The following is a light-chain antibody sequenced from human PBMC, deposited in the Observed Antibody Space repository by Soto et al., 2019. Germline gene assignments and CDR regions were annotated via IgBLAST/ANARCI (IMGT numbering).Light chain of an antibody. V-gene: IGKV1-5*01. CDR2: DAS. Sequence: DIEMTHSPSTLSAWVGGRVTITGRSSQTINSWLAWYQQKPGKAPKVLIFDASSLKTGVPSRFSGSGSGTEFTLTISNLQPDDFATYYCQQYDSYSSGPFGQGTKVDIK. J-gene: IGKJ1*01. CDR3: QQYDSYSSGP. CDR1: QTINSW.